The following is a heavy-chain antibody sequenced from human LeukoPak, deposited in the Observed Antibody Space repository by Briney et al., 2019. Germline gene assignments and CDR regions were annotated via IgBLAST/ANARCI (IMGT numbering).Heavy chain of an antibody. V-gene: IGHV3-48*03. CDR3: ARDGVPGHTVFDY. Sequence: GGSLRLSCAASGFTFSGYEMNWVRQAPGKGLEWVSHISTSGVAIHYSDSVKGRFTIPRDNAKSSLYLQMNSLRVEDTAVYYCARDGVPGHTVFDYWGQGTPVTVSS. CDR2: ISTSGVAI. D-gene: IGHD3-10*01. CDR1: GFTFSGYE. J-gene: IGHJ4*02.